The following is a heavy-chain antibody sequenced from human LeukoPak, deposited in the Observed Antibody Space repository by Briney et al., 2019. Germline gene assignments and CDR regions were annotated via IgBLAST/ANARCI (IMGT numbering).Heavy chain of an antibody. CDR3: ARGRPLYSSSWTSDY. D-gene: IGHD6-13*01. Sequence: RPSETLSLTCAGYGGSFSGYYWSWIRQPPGNGLEWIGEINHSGSTNYNPSLKSRFTISVDTSKNQFSLKLSSVTAADTAVYYCARGRPLYSSSWTSDYWGQGTLVTVSS. J-gene: IGHJ4*02. V-gene: IGHV4-34*01. CDR2: INHSGST. CDR1: GGSFSGYY.